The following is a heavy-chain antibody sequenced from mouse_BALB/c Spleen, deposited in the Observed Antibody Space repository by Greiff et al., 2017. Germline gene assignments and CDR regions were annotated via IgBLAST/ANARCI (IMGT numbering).Heavy chain of an antibody. CDR3: ARSSDYEAWFAY. V-gene: IGHV1-54*01. Sequence: VQLQQSGAELVRPGTSVKVSCKASGYAFTNYLIEWVKQRPGQGLEWIGVINPGSGGTNYNEKFKGKATLTADKSSSTAYMQLSSLTSDDSAVYFCARSSDYEAWFAYGGQGTLVTVSA. CDR1: GYAFTNYL. J-gene: IGHJ3*01. D-gene: IGHD2-4*01. CDR2: INPGSGGT.